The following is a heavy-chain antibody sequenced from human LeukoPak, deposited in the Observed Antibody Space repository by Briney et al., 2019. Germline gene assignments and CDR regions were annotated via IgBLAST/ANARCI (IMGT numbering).Heavy chain of an antibody. CDR3: AKDSYVVVTAYYDY. J-gene: IGHJ4*02. CDR2: ISGSGGST. D-gene: IGHD2-21*02. V-gene: IGHV3-23*01. CDR1: GFTFSSYG. Sequence: GGTLRLSCAASGFTFSSYGMSWVRQAPGKGLEWVSAISGSGGSTYYADSVKGRFTISRDNSKKTLYLQMNSLRAEDTAVYYCAKDSYVVVTAYYDYWGQGTLVTVSS.